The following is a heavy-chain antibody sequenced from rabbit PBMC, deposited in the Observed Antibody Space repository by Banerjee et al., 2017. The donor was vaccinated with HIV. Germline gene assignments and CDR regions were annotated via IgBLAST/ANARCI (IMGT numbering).Heavy chain of an antibody. J-gene: IGHJ3*01. CDR3: AGGDTALDL. D-gene: IGHD1-1*01. CDR2: IYAGSSGRT. V-gene: IGHV1S45*01. CDR1: GFSFSSSYW. Sequence: QEQLEESGGDLVKPEGSLTLTCKASGFSFSSSYWICWVRQAPGKGLELIACIYAGSSGRTWYASWAKGRFTISKTSSTTVTLQMTSLTAADTATYFCAGGDTALDLWGQGTLVTVS.